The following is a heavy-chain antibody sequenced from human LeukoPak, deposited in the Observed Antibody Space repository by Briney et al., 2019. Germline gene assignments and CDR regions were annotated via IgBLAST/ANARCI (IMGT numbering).Heavy chain of an antibody. D-gene: IGHD3-10*01. CDR3: ARGLYYDSGRGFDP. Sequence: ASVKVSCKASGFTFSTYGISWVRQAPGQGLEWMGWISPYNGNTNYAQKLQGGVSMTTDTPTSTAYMELRSLRSDDTAVYYCARGLYYDSGRGFDPWGQGTLVTVSS. J-gene: IGHJ5*02. CDR2: ISPYNGNT. CDR1: GFTFSTYG. V-gene: IGHV1-18*01.